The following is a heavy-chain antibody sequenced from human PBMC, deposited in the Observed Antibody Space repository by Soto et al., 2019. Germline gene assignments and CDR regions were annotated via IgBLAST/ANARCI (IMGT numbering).Heavy chain of an antibody. D-gene: IGHD2-21*01. Sequence: QVQLQESGPGLVKPSETLSLTCTVSGGSISSYYWSWIRQPPGKGLEGIGYIYYSGSTNYNPSLKSRVTISVDTSKNQFSLKLSSVTAADTAVYYCARQEYCGGDCYSYWFDPWGQGTLVTVSS. CDR2: IYYSGST. CDR1: GGSISSYY. J-gene: IGHJ5*02. V-gene: IGHV4-59*08. CDR3: ARQEYCGGDCYSYWFDP.